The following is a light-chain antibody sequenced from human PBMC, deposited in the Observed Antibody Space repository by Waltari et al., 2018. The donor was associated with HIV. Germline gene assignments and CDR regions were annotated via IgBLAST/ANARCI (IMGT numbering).Light chain of an antibody. V-gene: IGKV2-30*01. CDR2: KVS. J-gene: IGKJ4*01. Sequence: DVVMTQSPLSLPVTLGQPASISCRSSQSLVSSDGNTYLNWFHQRPGQSPRRLIYKVSKRDSGVPDRFSGSWSGTDFTLKISRVEAEDVGFYYCMQGTHWPLTFGGGTRVDIK. CDR1: QSLVSSDGNTY. CDR3: MQGTHWPLT.